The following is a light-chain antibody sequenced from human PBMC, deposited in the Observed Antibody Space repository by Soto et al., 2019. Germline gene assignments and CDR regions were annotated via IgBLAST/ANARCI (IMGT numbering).Light chain of an antibody. Sequence: QSALTQPASVSGSPGQSITISCTGTSSDVGAYNYVSWYQQHPGKAPKLMIYEVGNRPSGVSNRFSGSKSGNTASLTISGLQAEDEADYYCSSYTTSSTPVFGTATQLTVL. CDR2: EVG. J-gene: IGLJ1*01. V-gene: IGLV2-14*01. CDR1: SSDVGAYNY. CDR3: SSYTTSSTPV.